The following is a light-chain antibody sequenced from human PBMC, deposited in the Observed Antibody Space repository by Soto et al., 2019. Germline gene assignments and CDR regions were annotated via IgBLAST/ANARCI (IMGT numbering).Light chain of an antibody. V-gene: IGKV1-39*01. J-gene: IGKJ5*01. Sequence: DIQMTQSPSTLSASVGDRVTITCRASQTITNYLNWYQQQSGKAPKLLIYATDTLQSGVPSRFSGSGSGTEFTLTISGLLPEDFATYHCQQLNTLPFTFGQGTRLEIK. CDR3: QQLNTLPFT. CDR1: QTITNY. CDR2: ATD.